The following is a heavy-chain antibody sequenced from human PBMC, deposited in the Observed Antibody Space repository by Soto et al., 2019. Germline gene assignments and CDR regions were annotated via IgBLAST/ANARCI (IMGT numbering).Heavy chain of an antibody. J-gene: IGHJ4*02. CDR1: GFTFSNYW. CDR2: IKQDGSEN. V-gene: IGHV3-7*01. Sequence: EVQLVESGGGLVQPGGSLRLSCAASGFTFSNYWMSCVRQAPGKGLEWVANIKQDGSENYYVDSVKGRFTTSRDNTKNSFYLQMNSLRAEDTAVYYFAREHINGWKFDYWGRGTLVTVSS. D-gene: IGHD6-19*01. CDR3: AREHINGWKFDY.